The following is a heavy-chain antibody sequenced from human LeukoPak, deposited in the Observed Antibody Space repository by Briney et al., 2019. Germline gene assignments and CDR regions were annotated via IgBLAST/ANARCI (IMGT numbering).Heavy chain of an antibody. Sequence: GASVKVSCKASGFTFTSSAMQWVRQARGQRLEWIGWIVVGSGNTNYAQKFQERDTITRDMSTSTAYMELSSLRSEDTAVYYCAADSGIAVAGSSVDAFDIWGQGTMVTVSS. J-gene: IGHJ3*02. CDR2: IVVGSGNT. D-gene: IGHD6-19*01. CDR3: AADSGIAVAGSSVDAFDI. CDR1: GFTFTSSA. V-gene: IGHV1-58*02.